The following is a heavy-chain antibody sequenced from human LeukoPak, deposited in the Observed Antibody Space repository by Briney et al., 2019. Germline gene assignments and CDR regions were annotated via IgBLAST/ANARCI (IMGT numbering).Heavy chain of an antibody. J-gene: IGHJ5*02. Sequence: ASVKVSCKASGYTFTSYGISWVQQAPGQGLEWMGWISGYNGNTHYAQNLQGRVTMTTDTSTSTAYMEVRSLRFDDTAVYYCARDEARYSRGYYPNWFDPWGQGTLVTVSS. V-gene: IGHV1-18*01. D-gene: IGHD3-22*01. CDR3: ARDEARYSRGYYPNWFDP. CDR1: GYTFTSYG. CDR2: ISGYNGNT.